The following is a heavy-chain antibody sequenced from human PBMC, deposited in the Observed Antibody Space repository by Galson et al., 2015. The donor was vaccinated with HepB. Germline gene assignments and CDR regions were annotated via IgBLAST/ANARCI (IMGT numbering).Heavy chain of an antibody. J-gene: IGHJ4*02. V-gene: IGHV3-30*04. CDR2: ISFDGNYI. Sequence: SLRLSCAASGFTFSSYTMHWVRQAPGKGLEWVSLISFDGNYIYYAASVQGRFTISRDNSKNTLYLQMNSLRVEDTAIYSCVRGGCSDFWNPYVDCWAQGNLVTVSS. D-gene: IGHD3-3*01. CDR1: GFTFSSYT. CDR3: VRGGCSDFWNPYVDC.